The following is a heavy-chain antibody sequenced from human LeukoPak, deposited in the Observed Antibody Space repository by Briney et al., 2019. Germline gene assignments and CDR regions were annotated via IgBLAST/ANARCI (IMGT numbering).Heavy chain of an antibody. D-gene: IGHD6-19*01. J-gene: IGHJ6*02. CDR3: AKPISDSSGWYTVSNYYYYGMDV. Sequence: GGSLRLSCAASGFTFSSYGMHWVRQAPGKGLEWVAVISYDGSNKYYADSVKGRFTISRDNSKNTLYLQMNSLRAEDTAVYYCAKPISDSSGWYTVSNYYYYGMDVWGQGTTVTVSS. CDR2: ISYDGSNK. V-gene: IGHV3-30*18. CDR1: GFTFSSYG.